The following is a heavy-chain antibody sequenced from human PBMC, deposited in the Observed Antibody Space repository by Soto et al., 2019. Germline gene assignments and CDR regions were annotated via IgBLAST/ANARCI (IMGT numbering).Heavy chain of an antibody. CDR1: G. V-gene: IGHV3-33*01. Sequence: GMPSEQQAPGKVLERVALIWYDGSLKKYADSVKDRFTISRDNSKNMLYLQMNSVRVEDTAVYYCARSQGMAELFAILGQGTMVTVSS. CDR3: ARSQGMAELFAI. D-gene: IGHD6-19*01. J-gene: IGHJ3*02. CDR2: IWYDGSLK.